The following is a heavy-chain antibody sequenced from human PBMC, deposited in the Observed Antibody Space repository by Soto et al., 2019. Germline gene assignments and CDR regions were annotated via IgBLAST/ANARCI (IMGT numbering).Heavy chain of an antibody. CDR2: FDPEDGET. CDR3: ATVGRNGDWFDP. CDR1: GYTLTELS. Sequence: QVQLVQSGAAVKKPGASVKVSCKVSGYTLTELSMHWVRQAPGKGLEWMGGFDPEDGETIYAQKFQGRVTMTEDTSTDTAYMELSSLSSEDTAVYYCATVGRNGDWFDPWGQGTLVTVSS. V-gene: IGHV1-24*01. J-gene: IGHJ5*02. D-gene: IGHD1-1*01.